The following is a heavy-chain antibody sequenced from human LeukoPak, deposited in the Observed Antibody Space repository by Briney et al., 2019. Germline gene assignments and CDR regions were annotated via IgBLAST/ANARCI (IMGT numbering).Heavy chain of an antibody. CDR1: GFTFSSYA. Sequence: GGSLRLSCAASGFTFSSYAMSWVRQAPGKGLEWVSAISGSGGSTYYADSVKGRFTISRDNSKNTLYLQMNSLRAEDTAVYYCAKDLRPYCSGGSCYSADYWGQGTLVTFSA. CDR2: ISGSGGST. CDR3: AKDLRPYCSGGSCYSADY. V-gene: IGHV3-23*01. D-gene: IGHD2-15*01. J-gene: IGHJ4*02.